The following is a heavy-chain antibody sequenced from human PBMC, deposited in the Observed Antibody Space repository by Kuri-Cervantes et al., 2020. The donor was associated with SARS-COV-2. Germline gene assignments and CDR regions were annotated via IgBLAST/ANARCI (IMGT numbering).Heavy chain of an antibody. V-gene: IGHV3-21*01. CDR2: ISSSSSYM. D-gene: IGHD3-10*01. CDR1: GFTFSSYS. Sequence: GGSLRLSCAASGFTFSSYSMNWVRQVPGKGLEWVSSISSSSSYMYYADSVKGRFTISRDNAKNSLYLQMNSLRGEDTAVYYCASTQGVTLLDYYYYMDVWGKGTRVTVSS. J-gene: IGHJ6*03. CDR3: ASTQGVTLLDYYYYMDV.